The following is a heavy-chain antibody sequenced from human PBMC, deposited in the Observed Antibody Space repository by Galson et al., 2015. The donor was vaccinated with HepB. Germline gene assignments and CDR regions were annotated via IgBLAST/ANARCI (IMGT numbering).Heavy chain of an antibody. CDR3: ARPSDYYGSGSYGRNAFDI. J-gene: IGHJ3*02. D-gene: IGHD3-10*01. Sequence: SGAEVKKPGESLRISCKGSGYSFTSYWISWVRQMPGKGLEWMGRIDPSDSYTNYGPSFQGHVTISADKSISTAYLQWSSLKASDTAMYYCARPSDYYGSGSYGRNAFDIWGQGTMVTVSS. CDR1: GYSFTSYW. CDR2: IDPSDSYT. V-gene: IGHV5-10-1*01.